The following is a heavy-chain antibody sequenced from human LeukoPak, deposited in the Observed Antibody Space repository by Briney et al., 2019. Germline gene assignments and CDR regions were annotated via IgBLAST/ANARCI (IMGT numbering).Heavy chain of an antibody. Sequence: SGGSLRLSCAASGFTFSSYSMNWVRQAPGKGLEWVSSISSSSSYIYYADSVKGRFTISRDNAKNSLYLQMNSLRAEDTAVYYCARETDDFWSGYYLRNGMDVWGQGTTVTVSS. CDR1: GFTFSSYS. CDR2: ISSSSSYI. CDR3: ARETDDFWSGYYLRNGMDV. J-gene: IGHJ6*02. V-gene: IGHV3-21*01. D-gene: IGHD3-3*01.